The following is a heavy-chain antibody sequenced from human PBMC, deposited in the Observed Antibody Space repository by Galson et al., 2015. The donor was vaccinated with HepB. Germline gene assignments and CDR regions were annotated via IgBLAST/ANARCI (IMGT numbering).Heavy chain of an antibody. V-gene: IGHV1-18*01. D-gene: IGHD2-15*01. CDR3: ARGAVVGVVGGSQNNWFAP. CDR2: ISPYNRDT. CDR1: GYTFSTYS. Sequence: SVKVSCKASGYTFSTYSITWVRQAPGQGLEWMGWISPYNRDTKYARKFQGRVTMTTDTFTSTAYMELRSLRSDDTASYYCARGAVVGVVGGSQNNWFAPWGQGTLVTVSS. J-gene: IGHJ5*02.